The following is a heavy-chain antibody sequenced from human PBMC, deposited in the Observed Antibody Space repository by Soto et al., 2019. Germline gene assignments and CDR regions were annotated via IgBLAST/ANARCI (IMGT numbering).Heavy chain of an antibody. CDR1: GFTFSSYG. Sequence: GGSLRLSCAASGFTFSSYGMHWVRQAPGKGLEWVAVISYDGSNKYYADSVKGRFTISRDNSKNTLYLQMNSLRAEDTAVYYCAKPAGYYYGSGSYYNFDYWGQGTLVTASS. CDR2: ISYDGSNK. V-gene: IGHV3-30*18. D-gene: IGHD3-10*01. CDR3: AKPAGYYYGSGSYYNFDY. J-gene: IGHJ4*02.